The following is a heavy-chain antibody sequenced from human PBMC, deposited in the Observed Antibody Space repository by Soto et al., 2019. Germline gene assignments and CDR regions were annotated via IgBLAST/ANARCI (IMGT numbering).Heavy chain of an antibody. J-gene: IGHJ3*02. D-gene: IGHD2-2*01. CDR3: ATAIADDAFDI. CDR2: INAGNGNT. CDR1: GYTFTSYA. Sequence: ASVKVSCKASGYTFTSYAMHWVRQAPGQRLEWMGWINAGNGNTKYSQKFQGRVTITRDTSASTAYMGLSSLRSEDTAVYYCATAIADDAFDIWGRGTMVTVSS. V-gene: IGHV1-3*01.